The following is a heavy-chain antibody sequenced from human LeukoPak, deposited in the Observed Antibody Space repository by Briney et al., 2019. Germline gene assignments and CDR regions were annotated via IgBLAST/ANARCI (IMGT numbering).Heavy chain of an antibody. D-gene: IGHD2-21*02. V-gene: IGHV4-39*07. J-gene: IGHJ4*02. CDR2: IYYSGSS. CDR1: GGSVSSRSYY. CDR3: TRYHFRCGGDCRPGHYFDY. Sequence: SETLSLTCTVSGGSVSSRSYYWGWIRQPPGKGLEWIANIYYSGSSYSNPSLKSRVIISVDTSRNQFSLRLSSVTAADTAVYYCTRYHFRCGGDCRPGHYFDYWGQGTLVTVSS.